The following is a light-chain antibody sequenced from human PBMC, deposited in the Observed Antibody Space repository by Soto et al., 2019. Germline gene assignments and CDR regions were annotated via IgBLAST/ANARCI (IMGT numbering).Light chain of an antibody. CDR3: QQSSSTPWT. V-gene: IGKV1-39*01. CDR1: QYVGNY. J-gene: IGKJ1*01. Sequence: DIQMTQSPSSLSASVGDRVTITCRASQYVGNYLNWYQQKPGKAPVLLIFATFTLHSGVPSRFSGGGSGTDFTLTITSLQPEDFATYCCQQSSSTPWTFGQGTKVDVK. CDR2: ATF.